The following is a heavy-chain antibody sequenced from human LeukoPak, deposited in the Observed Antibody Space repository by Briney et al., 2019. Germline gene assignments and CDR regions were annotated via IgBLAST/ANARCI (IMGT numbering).Heavy chain of an antibody. Sequence: GGSLRLSCAASAFTFSDYYMSWIRQAPGKGLEWVSYISSSGSTIDYADSVKGRFTISRDNAKNSLYLQMNSLRAEDTAVYYCARDRARLVTYDAFDIWGQGTMVTVSS. CDR1: AFTFSDYY. CDR2: ISSSGSTI. CDR3: ARDRARLVTYDAFDI. J-gene: IGHJ3*02. D-gene: IGHD2/OR15-2a*01. V-gene: IGHV3-11*01.